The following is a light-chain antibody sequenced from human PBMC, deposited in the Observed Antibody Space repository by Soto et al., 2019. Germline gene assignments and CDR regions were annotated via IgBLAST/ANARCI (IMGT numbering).Light chain of an antibody. J-gene: IGKJ5*01. CDR3: QQGYTSRIT. CDR1: QSVSNH. CDR2: GAS. V-gene: IGKV1-39*01. Sequence: DIQMTQSPSSLSASVGDSVTITCRASQSVSNHLNWYQQKPGKAPKFLIYGASTLQSGVPSRFSGSGSGTDFTLTVSSLQPEDFATYYCQQGYTSRITFGQGTRLEIK.